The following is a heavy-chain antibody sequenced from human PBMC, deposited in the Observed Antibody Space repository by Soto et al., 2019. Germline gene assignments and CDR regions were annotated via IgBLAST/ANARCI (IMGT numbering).Heavy chain of an antibody. D-gene: IGHD2-2*01. CDR1: GFTFNNYW. CDR3: AKNNRYCSSTNCFVFDY. CDR2: IKQDGSEK. V-gene: IGHV3-7*01. Sequence: EVQLVESGGGLVQPGGSLRLSCAASGFTFNNYWMSWVRQAPGKGLEWVANIKQDGSEKYYVDSVKGRFTISRDNAKNSLYLQMNSLRAEDTAAYYCAKNNRYCSSTNCFVFDYWGQGTLVTVSS. J-gene: IGHJ4*02.